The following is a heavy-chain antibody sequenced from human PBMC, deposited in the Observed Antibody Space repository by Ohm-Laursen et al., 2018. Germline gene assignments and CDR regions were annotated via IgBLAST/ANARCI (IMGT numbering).Heavy chain of an antibody. J-gene: IGHJ6*02. CDR2: IYYSGST. V-gene: IGHV4-31*03. CDR1: GGSISSGGYY. Sequence: SQTLSLTCTVSGGSISSGGYYWSWIRQHPGKGLEWIGYIYYSGSTYYNPSLKSRVTISVDTSKNQFSLKLSSVTAADTAVYYCARDNGYCSSTSCRYYYYGMDVWGQGTTVTVSS. CDR3: ARDNGYCSSTSCRYYYYGMDV. D-gene: IGHD2-2*03.